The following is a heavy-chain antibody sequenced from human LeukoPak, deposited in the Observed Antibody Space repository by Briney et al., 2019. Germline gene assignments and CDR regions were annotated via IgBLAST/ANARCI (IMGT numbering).Heavy chain of an antibody. J-gene: IGHJ4*02. CDR1: GFTFSSYV. CDR2: ISGSGVST. V-gene: IGHV3-23*01. D-gene: IGHD6-13*01. CDR3: AKKGIAAADSFDY. Sequence: QPGGSLRLSCAASGFTFSSYVLSWVRQAPGKGLGWVSTISGSGVSTYSADSVKGRFTISRDNSKNTLYLQMNSLRAEDTAVYYCAKKGIAAADSFDYWGQGTLVTVSS.